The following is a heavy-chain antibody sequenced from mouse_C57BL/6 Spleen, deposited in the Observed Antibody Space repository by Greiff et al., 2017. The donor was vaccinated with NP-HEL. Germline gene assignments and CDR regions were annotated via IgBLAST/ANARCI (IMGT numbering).Heavy chain of an antibody. D-gene: IGHD4-1*01. J-gene: IGHJ2*01. CDR3: TRNGANWAYYFDY. Sequence: DVHLVESGEGLVKPGGSLKLSCAASGFTFSSYAMSWVRQTPEKRLEWVAYISSGGDYIYYADTVKGRFTISRDNARNTLYLQMSSLKSEDTAMYYCTRNGANWAYYFDYWGQGTTLTVSS. V-gene: IGHV5-9-1*02. CDR1: GFTFSSYA. CDR2: ISSGGDYI.